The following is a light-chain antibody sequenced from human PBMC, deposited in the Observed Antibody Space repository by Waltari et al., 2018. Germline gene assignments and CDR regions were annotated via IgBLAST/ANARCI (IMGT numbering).Light chain of an antibody. J-gene: IGLJ2*01. Sequence: QSALTQPPPASGSPGPSVTLPCTGTSSDVGGHNYFPWYQQHPGKAPKLMIYEVTKRPSGVPDRFSGSKSGNTASLTVSGLQAEDEADYYCSSYAGSTNLVFGGGTKLTVL. CDR1: SSDVGGHNY. CDR3: SSYAGSTNLV. CDR2: EVT. V-gene: IGLV2-8*01.